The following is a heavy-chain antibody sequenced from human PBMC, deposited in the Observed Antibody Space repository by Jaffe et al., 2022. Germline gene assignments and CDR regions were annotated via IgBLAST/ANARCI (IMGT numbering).Heavy chain of an antibody. CDR1: GFTFSSYG. J-gene: IGHJ4*02. D-gene: IGHD3-10*01. CDR2: IRYDGSNK. Sequence: QVQLVESGGGVVQPGGSLRLSCAASGFTFSSYGMHWVRQAPGKGLEWVAFIRYDGSNKYYADSVKGRFTISRDNSKNTLYLQMNSLRAEDTAVYYCAKAPRAYYGSGSYPYFDYWGQGTLVTVSS. CDR3: AKAPRAYYGSGSYPYFDY. V-gene: IGHV3-30*02.